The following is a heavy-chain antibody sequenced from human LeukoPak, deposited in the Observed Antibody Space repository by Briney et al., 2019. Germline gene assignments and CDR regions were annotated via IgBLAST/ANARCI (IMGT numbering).Heavy chain of an antibody. Sequence: ASVKVSCKASGYTFTSYGISWVRQAPGQGLEWMGWISGYNGNTNFAQKFQGRVTITTDTSTSTAYMELRSLRSDDTAVYYCTRDDPQWREHDYWGQGTLATVSS. D-gene: IGHD6-19*01. CDR2: ISGYNGNT. CDR1: GYTFTSYG. V-gene: IGHV1-18*01. CDR3: TRDDPQWREHDY. J-gene: IGHJ4*02.